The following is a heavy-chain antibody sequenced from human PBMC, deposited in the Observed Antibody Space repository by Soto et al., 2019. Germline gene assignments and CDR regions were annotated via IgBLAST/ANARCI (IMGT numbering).Heavy chain of an antibody. CDR3: ARVKAWQLVARSGGWYYSEGFDY. CDR1: GYTFTSYG. J-gene: IGHJ4*02. CDR2: ISAYNGNT. V-gene: IGHV1-18*01. Sequence: GASVKVSCKASGYTFTSYGISWVRQAPGQGLEWMGWISAYNGNTNYAQKLQGRVTMTTDTSTSTAYMELRSLRSDDTAVYYCARVKAWQLVARSGGWYYSEGFDYWGQGTLVTVSS. D-gene: IGHD6-19*01.